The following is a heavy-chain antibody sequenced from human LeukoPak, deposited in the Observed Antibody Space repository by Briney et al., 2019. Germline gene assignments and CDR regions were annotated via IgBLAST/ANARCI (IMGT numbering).Heavy chain of an antibody. Sequence: PGRSLRLSCAASGFTFSSYAMHWVRQAPGKGLEWVAVISYDGSNKYYADSVKGRFTISRDNSKNTLYLQMNSLRAEDTAVYYCARGSGRGLFDYWGQGTLVTVSS. D-gene: IGHD3-10*01. CDR3: ARGSGRGLFDY. CDR2: ISYDGSNK. J-gene: IGHJ4*02. CDR1: GFTFSSYA. V-gene: IGHV3-30-3*01.